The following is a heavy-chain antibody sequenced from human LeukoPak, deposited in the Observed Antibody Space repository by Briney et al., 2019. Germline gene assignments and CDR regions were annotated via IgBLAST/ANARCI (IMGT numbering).Heavy chain of an antibody. Sequence: GGSLRLSCAASGFTFTSFSMNWVRQAPGKGLEWVSSISDTATDIYYADSVKGRFTISRDNAKNSLYLQMNSLRAEDTAVYYCAKDRFDYDSSGYPYDIWGQGTMVTVSS. V-gene: IGHV3-21*01. CDR3: AKDRFDYDSSGYPYDI. D-gene: IGHD3-22*01. CDR1: GFTFTSFS. CDR2: ISDTATDI. J-gene: IGHJ3*02.